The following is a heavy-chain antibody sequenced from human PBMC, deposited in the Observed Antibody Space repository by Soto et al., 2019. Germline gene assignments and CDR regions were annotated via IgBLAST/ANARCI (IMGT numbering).Heavy chain of an antibody. D-gene: IGHD3-22*01. J-gene: IGHJ4*02. CDR1: GYTFTSYC. CDR3: ARDHYYDSSGYYY. CDR2: ISAYNGNT. V-gene: IGHV1-18*04. Sequence: ASVKVSCKASGYTFTSYCISWGRRAPGQGLEWMGWISAYNGNTNYAQKLQGRVTMTTDTSTSTAYMELRSLRSDDTAVYYCARDHYYDSSGYYYWGQGTLVTVSS.